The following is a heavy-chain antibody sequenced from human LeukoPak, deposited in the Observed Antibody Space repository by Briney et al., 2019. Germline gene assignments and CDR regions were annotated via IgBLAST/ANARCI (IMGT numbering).Heavy chain of an antibody. CDR3: ARHIAAAGTYYYYYMDV. J-gene: IGHJ6*03. D-gene: IGHD6-13*01. CDR1: GGSFSNYF. CDR2: IYYSGST. V-gene: IGHV4-59*01. Sequence: SETLSLTCGVYGGSFSNYFLTWIRQPPGKGLEWIGYIYYSGSTNYNPSLKSRVTISVDTSKNQFSLKLSSVTAADTAVYYCARHIAAAGTYYYYYMDVWGKGTTVTVSS.